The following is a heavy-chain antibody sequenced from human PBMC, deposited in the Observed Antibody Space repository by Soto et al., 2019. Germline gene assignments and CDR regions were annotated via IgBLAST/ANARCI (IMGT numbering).Heavy chain of an antibody. CDR3: AAAKRGMIRDAFDI. D-gene: IGHD3-16*01. CDR1: GFTFTSSA. CDR2: IVVGSGNT. V-gene: IGHV1-58*01. Sequence: WASVKVSCKASGFTFTSSAVQWVRQARGQRLEWIGWIVVGSGNTNYAQKFQERVTITRGMSTSTAYMELSSLRSEDTAVYYCAAAKRGMIRDAFDIWGQGTMVTVSS. J-gene: IGHJ3*02.